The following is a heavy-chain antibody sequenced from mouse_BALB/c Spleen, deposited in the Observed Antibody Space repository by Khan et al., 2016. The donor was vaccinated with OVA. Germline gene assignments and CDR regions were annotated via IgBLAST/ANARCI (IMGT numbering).Heavy chain of an antibody. Sequence: VQLQESGPELVKPGASVKMSCKASGYTFTDYVINWVKQRTGQGLEWIGEIYTGSGSTYYNEKFKGKATLTADKSSNTAYMQLSSLKSEDSAVYFCAKNYASWFAYWGQGTLVTVSA. V-gene: IGHV1-77*01. J-gene: IGHJ3*01. CDR2: IYTGSGST. CDR1: GYTFTDYV. CDR3: AKNYASWFAY.